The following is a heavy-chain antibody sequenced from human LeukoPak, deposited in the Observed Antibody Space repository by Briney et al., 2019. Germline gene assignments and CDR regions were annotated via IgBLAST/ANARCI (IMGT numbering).Heavy chain of an antibody. CDR3: ARIRDGYNDAYDL. CDR2: INPDGGNT. CDR1: GYTFTNSY. V-gene: IGHV1-46*01. J-gene: IGHJ3*01. D-gene: IGHD5-24*01. Sequence: ASVKVSCKASGYTFTNSYVHWVRQAPGQVLEWMGLINPDGGNTNYAQNFQGRVTLTRDTSTSTVYMELSSLRSEDTAIYYCARIRDGYNDAYDLWGQGTVVTVPS.